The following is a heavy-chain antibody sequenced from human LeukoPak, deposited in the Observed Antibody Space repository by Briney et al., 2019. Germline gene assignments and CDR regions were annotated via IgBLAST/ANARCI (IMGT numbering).Heavy chain of an antibody. CDR3: ARYTGYCSGGSCYSERSLVYYYGMDV. J-gene: IGHJ6*02. CDR2: IYYSGSS. V-gene: IGHV4-59*01. Sequence: SETLSLTCTVSGGSISSYYWSWIRQPPGKGLEWIGYIYYSGSSNYNPSLKSRVTISVDTSKNQFSLKLSSVTAADPAVYYCARYTGYCSGGSCYSERSLVYYYGMDVWGQGTTVTVSS. D-gene: IGHD2-15*01. CDR1: GGSISSYY.